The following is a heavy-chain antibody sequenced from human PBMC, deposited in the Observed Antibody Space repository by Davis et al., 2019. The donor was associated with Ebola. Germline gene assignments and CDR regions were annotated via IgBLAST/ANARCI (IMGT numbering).Heavy chain of an antibody. J-gene: IGHJ4*02. CDR2: ISYDGSNK. CDR1: GFTFSSYG. CDR3: AGPSGCPVY. Sequence: GGSLRLSCAASGFTFSSYGMHWVRQAPGKGLEWVAFISYDGSNKYYADSVKGRFTISRDNSKNTLYLQMNSLRAEDTAVYYCAGPSGCPVYWGQGTLVTVSS. V-gene: IGHV3-30*03. D-gene: IGHD6-19*01.